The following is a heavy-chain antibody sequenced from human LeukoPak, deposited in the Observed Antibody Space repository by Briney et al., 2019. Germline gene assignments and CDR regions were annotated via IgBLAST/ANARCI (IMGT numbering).Heavy chain of an antibody. CDR2: MYYSGST. J-gene: IGHJ3*02. Sequence: SETLSLTCTVSGGSISNYYWSWIRQSPGKGLEWIGYMYYSGSTNYNPSLESRVTISGDTSKNQFSLNLSSVTAADTAVYYCARSPCTSASCPRRNVFGIWGQGTMVTVSS. CDR3: ARSPCTSASCPRRNVFGI. D-gene: IGHD2-2*01. V-gene: IGHV4-59*08. CDR1: GGSISNYY.